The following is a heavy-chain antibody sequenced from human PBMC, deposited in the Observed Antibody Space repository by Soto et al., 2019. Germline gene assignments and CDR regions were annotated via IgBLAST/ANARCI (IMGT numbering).Heavy chain of an antibody. J-gene: IGHJ6*02. CDR3: ARASSGFLPGPGTTNYYYGMED. V-gene: IGHV1-69*13. CDR2: IIPFFDTA. D-gene: IGHD3-9*01. CDR1: GGTLSSYA. Sequence: SVKVSCKASGGTLSSYAFSWVRQAPGQGLEWVGDIIPFFDTADYAQKLQGRVTITADESTSTAYMELSRLRSDDTAVYYCARASSGFLPGPGTTNYYYGMEDWGQGTTVTVSS.